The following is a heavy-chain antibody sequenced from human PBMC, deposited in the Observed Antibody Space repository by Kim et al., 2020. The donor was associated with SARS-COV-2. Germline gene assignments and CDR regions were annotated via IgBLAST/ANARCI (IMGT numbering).Heavy chain of an antibody. D-gene: IGHD2-15*01. CDR3: AARYCSGGSCYSRFY. CDR2: IYSGGST. J-gene: IGHJ4*02. Sequence: GGSLRLSCAASGFTVSSNYMSWVRQAPGKGLEWVSVIYSGGSTYYADSVKGRFTISRDNSKNTLYLQMNSLRAEDTAVYYCAARYCSGGSCYSRFYWGQGTLVTVSS. V-gene: IGHV3-66*01. CDR1: GFTVSSNY.